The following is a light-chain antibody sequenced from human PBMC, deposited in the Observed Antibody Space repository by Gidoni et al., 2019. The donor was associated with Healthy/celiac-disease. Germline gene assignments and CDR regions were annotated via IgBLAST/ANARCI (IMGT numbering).Light chain of an antibody. CDR2: EVS. CDR3: SSYAGSNMGV. Sequence: GSPGQSVTISCTGTSSDVGGYNYVSWYQQHPGKAPKLMIYEVSKRPSGVPDRFSGSKSGNTASLTVSGLQAEDEADYYCSSYAGSNMGVFGGGTKLTVL. CDR1: SSDVGGYNY. V-gene: IGLV2-8*01. J-gene: IGLJ2*01.